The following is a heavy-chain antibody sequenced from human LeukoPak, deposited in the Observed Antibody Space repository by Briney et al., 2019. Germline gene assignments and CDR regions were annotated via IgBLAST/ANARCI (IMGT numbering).Heavy chain of an antibody. CDR2: ISGSGGST. J-gene: IGHJ4*02. CDR1: GFTFSSYA. D-gene: IGHD3-3*01. CDR3: AKDLSYDFWSGCYGNIDY. Sequence: PGGSLRLSCAASGFTFSSYAMSWVRQAPGKGLEWVSAISGSGGSTYYADSVKGRFTISRDNSKNTLYLQMNSLRAEDTAVYYCAKDLSYDFWSGCYGNIDYWGQGTLVTVSS. V-gene: IGHV3-23*01.